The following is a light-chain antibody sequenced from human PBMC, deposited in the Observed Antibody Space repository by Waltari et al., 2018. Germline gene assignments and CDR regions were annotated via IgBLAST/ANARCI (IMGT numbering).Light chain of an antibody. J-gene: IGKJ2*01. Sequence: DIQLTQSPSTLSASVGDRVTITCRASRNSDTLLARYQQKPAKAPKFFIYHASILEPGGPTRFSGSGSGTEFTLTISSLQPDDFATYYCQQYRSYPYTFGRGTKLEI. CDR3: QQYRSYPYT. CDR2: HAS. CDR1: RNSDTL. V-gene: IGKV1-5*03.